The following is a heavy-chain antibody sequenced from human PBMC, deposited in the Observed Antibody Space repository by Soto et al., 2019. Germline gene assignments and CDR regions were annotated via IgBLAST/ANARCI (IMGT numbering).Heavy chain of an antibody. Sequence: ASVKVSCKASGYAFTSYGISWVRQAPGQGLEWMGWISAYNGNTNYAQKLQGRVTMTKHTSTNTAYMELKSLRSDHRAVYYFGKTGLKVQLWFSNYWGQGTLVTVSS. J-gene: IGHJ4*02. D-gene: IGHD5-18*01. V-gene: IGHV1-18*01. CDR2: ISAYNGNT. CDR1: GYAFTSYG. CDR3: GKTGLKVQLWFSNY.